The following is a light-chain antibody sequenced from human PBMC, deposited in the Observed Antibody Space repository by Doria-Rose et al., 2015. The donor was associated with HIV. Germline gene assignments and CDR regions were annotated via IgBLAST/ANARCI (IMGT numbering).Light chain of an antibody. V-gene: IGKV1-39*01. CDR2: ATS. CDR3: QQSYSIPYT. J-gene: IGKJ2*01. Sequence: TQPPSSLSTSVGDRVTITCRASQSISSYLNWYQQKPGKAPKLLIYATSTLQSGVPSRFSGSGSGTDFTLTISSLQPEDFGTYHCQQSYSIPYTFDQGTKLEI. CDR1: QSISSY.